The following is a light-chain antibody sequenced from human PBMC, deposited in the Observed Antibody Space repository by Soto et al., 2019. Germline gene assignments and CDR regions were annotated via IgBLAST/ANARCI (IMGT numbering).Light chain of an antibody. CDR3: SSYAGSSNV. J-gene: IGLJ1*01. Sequence: QSVLTQPPSASGSPGQSVAISCTGTSSDVGGYNYVSWYQQHPGKAPKLMIYAVNKRPSGVPDRFSGSTPGNTASLTVSGLQAEDEADYYCSSYAGSSNVFGPGTKVTVL. CDR1: SSDVGGYNY. V-gene: IGLV2-8*01. CDR2: AVN.